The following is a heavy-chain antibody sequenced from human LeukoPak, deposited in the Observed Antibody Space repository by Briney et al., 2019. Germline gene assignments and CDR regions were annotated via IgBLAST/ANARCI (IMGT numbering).Heavy chain of an antibody. Sequence: ASVKVSCKASGYTFTSYYMHWVRQAPGQGLEWMGIVNPSGGSTSYAQKFQGRVTMTRDTSTSTVYMELSSLRSEDTAVYYCARREPLYGSGSYNYYYYGMDVWGQGTTVTVSS. V-gene: IGHV1-46*01. CDR3: ARREPLYGSGSYNYYYYGMDV. CDR1: GYTFTSYY. D-gene: IGHD3-10*01. CDR2: VNPSGGST. J-gene: IGHJ6*02.